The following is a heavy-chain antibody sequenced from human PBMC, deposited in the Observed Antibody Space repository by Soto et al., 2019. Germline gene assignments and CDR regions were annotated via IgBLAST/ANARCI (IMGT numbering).Heavy chain of an antibody. CDR2: ISYDGSNK. CDR1: GFTFSSYG. V-gene: IGHV3-30*18. J-gene: IGHJ6*02. CDR3: AKDGREDYYYYGMDV. Sequence: SLRLSCAASGFTFSSYGMHWVRQAPGKGLEWVAVISYDGSNKYYADSVKGRFTISRDNSKNTLYLQMNSLRAEDTAVYYCAKDGREDYYYYGMDVWGQGTTVTVYS.